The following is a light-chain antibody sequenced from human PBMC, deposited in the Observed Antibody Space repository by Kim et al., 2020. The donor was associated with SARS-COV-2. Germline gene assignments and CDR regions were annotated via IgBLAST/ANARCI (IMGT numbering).Light chain of an antibody. Sequence: QSALTQPRSVSWSPGQSVTISCTGTSSDVGGYNYVSCYQQHPGKAPKLMIYDVSKRPPGVPDRISGSKSGSTASLSISGLQAEYGAGYFCCSYAGHYTVFGPGDKVSV. CDR2: DVS. V-gene: IGLV2-11*01. CDR1: SSDVGGYNY. CDR3: CSYAGHYTV. J-gene: IGLJ1*01.